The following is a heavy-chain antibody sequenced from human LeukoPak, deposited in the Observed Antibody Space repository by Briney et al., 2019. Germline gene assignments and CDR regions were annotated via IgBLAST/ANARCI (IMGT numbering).Heavy chain of an antibody. V-gene: IGHV3-7*04. CDR1: GFTFSSYW. J-gene: IGHJ3*02. CDR3: ARDIRGYCSSTSCYWGDAFDI. D-gene: IGHD2-2*03. CDR2: VKQDGSEK. Sequence: GSLRLSCAASGFTFSSYWMSWVRQAPGKGLEWVANVKQDGSEKYYVDSVKGRFTISRDNAKNSLYLQMNSLRAEDTAVYYCARDIRGYCSSTSCYWGDAFDIWGQGTMVTVSS.